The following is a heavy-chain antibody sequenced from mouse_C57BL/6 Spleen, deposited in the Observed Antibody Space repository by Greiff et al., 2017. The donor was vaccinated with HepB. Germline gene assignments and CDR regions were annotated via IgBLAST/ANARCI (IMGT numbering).Heavy chain of an antibody. CDR3: ARGQTVRAMDY. J-gene: IGHJ4*01. CDR2: ISDGGSYT. CDR1: GFTFSSYA. V-gene: IGHV5-4*01. Sequence: VQLVESGGGLVKPGGSLKLSCAASGFTFSSYAMSWVRQTPEKRLEWVATISDGGSYTYYPDNVKGRFTISRDNAKNNLYLQMSHLKSEDTAMYYCARGQTVRAMDYWGQGTSVTVSS. D-gene: IGHD1-1*01.